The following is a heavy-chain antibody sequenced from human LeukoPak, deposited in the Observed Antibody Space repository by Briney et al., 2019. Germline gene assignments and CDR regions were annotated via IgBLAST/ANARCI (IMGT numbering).Heavy chain of an antibody. D-gene: IGHD3-10*01. CDR3: ARSGSRKRAWFDP. CDR1: GYTFTSYD. J-gene: IGHJ5*02. V-gene: IGHV1-8*01. Sequence: ASVNVSCKASGYTFTSYDINWVRQATGQGLEWMGWMNPNSGNTGYAQKFQGRVTMTRNTSISTAYMELSSLRSEDTAVYYCARSGSRKRAWFDPWGQGTLVTVSS. CDR2: MNPNSGNT.